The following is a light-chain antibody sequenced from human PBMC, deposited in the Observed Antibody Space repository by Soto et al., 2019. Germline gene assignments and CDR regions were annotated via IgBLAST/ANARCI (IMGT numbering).Light chain of an antibody. J-gene: IGKJ1*01. CDR1: QNINNW. Sequence: DFQMTQSPSTLSASVGDRVTITCRASQNINNWVAWYQQKPGKAPKFLIYDASTLQRGVSSRFSGSGLGTEFSLTINSLQPDDSGSYYCQHTRTFGQGTKVDIK. V-gene: IGKV1-5*01. CDR2: DAS. CDR3: QHTRT.